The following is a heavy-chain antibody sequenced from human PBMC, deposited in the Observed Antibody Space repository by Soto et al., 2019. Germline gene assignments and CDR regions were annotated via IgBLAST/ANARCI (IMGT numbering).Heavy chain of an antibody. CDR2: IDYSGST. D-gene: IGHD3-10*01. CDR3: ARIVQKDGGLLSNYYYGLDV. J-gene: IGHJ6*02. Sequence: SETLSLTCTVSGGSVSSGYYYWSWIRQPPGKGLGWLGYIDYSGSTNYNPSLKSRVTVSVDTSKNQFSLKLSSVTAADTAVYYCARIVQKDGGLLSNYYYGLDVWGQGTTVTVSS. CDR1: GGSVSSGYYY. V-gene: IGHV4-61*01.